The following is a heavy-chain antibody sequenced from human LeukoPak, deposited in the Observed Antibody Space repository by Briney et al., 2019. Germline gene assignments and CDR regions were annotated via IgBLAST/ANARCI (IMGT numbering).Heavy chain of an antibody. CDR2: ISSSGSYI. CDR1: GFTFSSYI. CDR3: ATVRGAGWYFDL. Sequence: GRSLRLSCAASGFTFSSYIMNWVRQAPGKGLEWVSSISSSGSYIYYADSVKGRFTISRDNAKNSLFLQMNSLRAEDTAVYYCATVRGAGWYFDLWGRGTLVTVSS. J-gene: IGHJ2*01. D-gene: IGHD1-26*01. V-gene: IGHV3-21*01.